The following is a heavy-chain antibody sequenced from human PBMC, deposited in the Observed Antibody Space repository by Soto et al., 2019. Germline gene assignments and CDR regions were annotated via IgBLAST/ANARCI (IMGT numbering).Heavy chain of an antibody. V-gene: IGHV4-59*01. CDR3: ARHPLSHIVVVPAAYPVGWFDP. D-gene: IGHD2-2*01. CDR1: GGSISSYY. Sequence: NPSETLSLTCTVSGGSISSYYWSWIRQPPGKGLEWIGYIYYSGSTNYNPSLKSRVTISVDTSKNQFSLKLSSVTAADTAVYYCARHPLSHIVVVPAAYPVGWFDPWGQGTLVTVSS. J-gene: IGHJ5*02. CDR2: IYYSGST.